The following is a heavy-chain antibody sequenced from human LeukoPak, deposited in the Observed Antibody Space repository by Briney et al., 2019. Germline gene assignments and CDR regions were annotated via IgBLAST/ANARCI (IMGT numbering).Heavy chain of an antibody. CDR2: ISSSSSYI. CDR1: GFTFSSYS. CDR3: ASGYFDWLSRYYFDY. J-gene: IGHJ4*02. Sequence: PGGSLRLSCAASGFTFSSYSVNWVRQAPGKGLEWVSSISSSSSYIYYADSVKGRFTISRDNAKNSLYLQMNSLRAEDTAVYYCASGYFDWLSRYYFDYWGQGTLVTVSS. V-gene: IGHV3-21*01. D-gene: IGHD3-9*01.